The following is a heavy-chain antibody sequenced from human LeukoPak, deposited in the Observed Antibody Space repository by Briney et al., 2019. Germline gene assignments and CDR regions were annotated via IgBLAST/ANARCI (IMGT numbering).Heavy chain of an antibody. J-gene: IGHJ4*02. V-gene: IGHV3-15*01. Sequence: PGWSLRLSCATAGFTFTSAWLSWVRQVPGKGLEWVGRIRPKTDAEATDYAAPVKGRFNVSREDSKSTLYLQMNTLKTEDTAVYYCTTILKWELRYYFDIWGEGTVVSVSS. D-gene: IGHD1-26*01. CDR2: IRPKTDAEAT. CDR1: GFTFTSAW. CDR3: TTILKWELRYYFDI.